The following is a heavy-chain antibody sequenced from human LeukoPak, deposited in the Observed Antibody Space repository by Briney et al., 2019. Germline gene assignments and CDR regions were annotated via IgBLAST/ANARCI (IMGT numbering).Heavy chain of an antibody. J-gene: IGHJ4*02. CDR3: ARPWAYYDSSGYFGY. D-gene: IGHD3-22*01. V-gene: IGHV3-30-3*01. CDR2: ISYDGSNK. CDR1: GFTFSSYA. Sequence: PGGSLRLSCAASGFTFSSYAMHWVRQAPGKGLEWVAVISYDGSNKYYADSVKGRFTISRDNSKNTLYLQMNSLRAVDTAVYYCARPWAYYDSSGYFGYWGQGTLVTVSS.